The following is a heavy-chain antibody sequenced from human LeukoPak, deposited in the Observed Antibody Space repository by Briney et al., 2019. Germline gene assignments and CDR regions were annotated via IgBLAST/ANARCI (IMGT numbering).Heavy chain of an antibody. CDR2: INWHGGST. CDR3: ARRSPNYYFDY. V-gene: IGHV3-20*04. J-gene: IGHJ4*02. CDR1: GFTCDDYE. Sequence: PGGSLRLSSVASGFTCDDYEMSRVPQAPGEGLECDSGINWHGGSTGYVDSVKGRFTLSRDNAKNSLYLQMNSLRAEDTAVYYCARRSPNYYFDYWGQGTPVTVSS.